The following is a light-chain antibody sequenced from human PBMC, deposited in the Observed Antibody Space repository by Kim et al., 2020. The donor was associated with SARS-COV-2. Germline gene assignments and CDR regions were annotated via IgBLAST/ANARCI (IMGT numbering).Light chain of an antibody. CDR1: RSNIERNY. V-gene: IGLV1-47*01. Sequence: GRRVTMCCSGTRSNIERNYVYWYQQLPGAAPRLLIYKTTQRPSGVPDRFSGSKSGTSASLAISGLRSEEEATYFCATWDDSLNGVVFGGGTQLTVL. CDR3: ATWDDSLNGVV. J-gene: IGLJ3*02. CDR2: KTT.